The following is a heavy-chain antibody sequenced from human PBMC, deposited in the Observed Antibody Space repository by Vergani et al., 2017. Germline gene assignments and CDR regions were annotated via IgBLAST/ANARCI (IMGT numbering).Heavy chain of an antibody. V-gene: IGHV1-8*01. Sequence: QVQLVQSGAEVKKPGASVKVSCKASGYTFTSYDINWVRQATGQGLEWMGWMNPNSGNTGYAQKFQGRVTMTRNTSISTAYMELSSLISEDTAVYYCASSITMIVQYGMDVWGQGTTVTVSS. CDR1: GYTFTSYD. CDR3: ASSITMIVQYGMDV. J-gene: IGHJ6*02. D-gene: IGHD3-22*01. CDR2: MNPNSGNT.